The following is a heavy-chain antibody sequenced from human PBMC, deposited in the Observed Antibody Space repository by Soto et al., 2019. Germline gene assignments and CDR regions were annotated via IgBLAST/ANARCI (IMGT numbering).Heavy chain of an antibody. J-gene: IGHJ4*02. V-gene: IGHV3-30-3*01. Sequence: QVQLVESGGGVVQPGRSLRLSCAASGFTFSSYAMHWVRQAPGKGLEWVAVISYDGSNKYYADSVKGRFTISRDNSKNTRDLQMKSRRREDTVVYYCARGLLRYFARLSGGGVDYWGQGTLVTVSS. CDR1: GFTFSSYA. CDR3: ARGLLRYFARLSGGGVDY. CDR2: ISYDGSNK. D-gene: IGHD3-9*01.